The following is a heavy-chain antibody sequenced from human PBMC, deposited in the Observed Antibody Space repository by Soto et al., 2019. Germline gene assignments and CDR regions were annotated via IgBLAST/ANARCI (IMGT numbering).Heavy chain of an antibody. CDR3: ARDRDEVLVAAPTYYYDGMDV. V-gene: IGHV3-30-3*01. Sequence: QVQLVESGGGVVQPGRSLRLSCAASGFTFSSYAMHWVRQAPGKGLEWVAVISYDGSNKYYADSVKGRLTISRDNSKNTLYMQMNSLRAEDTAVYYCARDRDEVLVAAPTYYYDGMDVWGQGTTVTVSS. J-gene: IGHJ6*02. CDR1: GFTFSSYA. CDR2: ISYDGSNK. D-gene: IGHD2-15*01.